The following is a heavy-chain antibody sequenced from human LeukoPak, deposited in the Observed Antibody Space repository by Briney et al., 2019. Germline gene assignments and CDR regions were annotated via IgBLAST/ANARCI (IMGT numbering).Heavy chain of an antibody. D-gene: IGHD3-10*01. Sequence: PGGSLRLSSAASGFTFSDYYMTWIRQAPGKGLEWVSHISSSGGSVYYIDSVRGRFTISRDNAKNPLYLEMNSLRAEDTAVYYCVRYMVRGVMFRAFDIWGQGTMVTVSS. CDR2: ISSSGGSV. CDR1: GFTFSDYY. V-gene: IGHV3-11*01. J-gene: IGHJ3*02. CDR3: VRYMVRGVMFRAFDI.